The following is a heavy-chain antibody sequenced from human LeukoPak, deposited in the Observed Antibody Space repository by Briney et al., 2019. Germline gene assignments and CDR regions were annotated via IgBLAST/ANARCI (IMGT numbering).Heavy chain of an antibody. CDR2: ISGYNGDT. Sequence: ASVKVSCKASGYTFTSYGISWLRQAPGQGLEWMAWISGYNGDTNYAQKFQGRVTLTTDTSTSVAYMDLRSLRSDDTAMYYCARDRRFRSGISVTALDAFDVWGPGTMVTVSS. D-gene: IGHD3-3*01. CDR1: GYTFTSYG. V-gene: IGHV1-18*01. CDR3: ARDRRFRSGISVTALDAFDV. J-gene: IGHJ3*01.